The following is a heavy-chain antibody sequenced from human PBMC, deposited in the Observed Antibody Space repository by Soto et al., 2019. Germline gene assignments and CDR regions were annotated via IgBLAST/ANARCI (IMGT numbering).Heavy chain of an antibody. Sequence: QITLKESGPTLVKPTQTLTLTCTFSGFSLSTSGVGVGWIRQPPGKALEWLALIYWNDDKRYSPSLKSRHTNTQDTAKNQVVLTMTTMNPVDTATYYCAHRQHGYNYYYWGQGTLVTVCS. CDR2: IYWNDDK. CDR1: GFSLSTSGVG. V-gene: IGHV2-5*01. D-gene: IGHD5-18*01. J-gene: IGHJ4*02. CDR3: AHRQHGYNYYY.